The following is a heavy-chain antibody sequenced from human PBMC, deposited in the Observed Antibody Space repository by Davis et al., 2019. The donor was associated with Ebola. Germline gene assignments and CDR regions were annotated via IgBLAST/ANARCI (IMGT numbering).Heavy chain of an antibody. CDR1: GGTFSNYA. V-gene: IGHV1-69*06. CDR3: ATTYDSRGYYSIGSFDF. J-gene: IGHJ4*02. Sequence: AASVKVSCKASGGTFSNYAINWVRQAPGQGPEWMGGIIPIFGTTNYAQRFQGRATITADKSTSTAYMELSSLRSEDMAIYYCATTYDSRGYYSIGSFDFWGQGALVTVSS. CDR2: IIPIFGTT. D-gene: IGHD3-22*01.